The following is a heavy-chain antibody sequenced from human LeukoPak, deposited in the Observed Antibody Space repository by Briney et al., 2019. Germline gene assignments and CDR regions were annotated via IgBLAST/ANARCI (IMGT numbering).Heavy chain of an antibody. D-gene: IGHD3-3*01. V-gene: IGHV4-4*07. CDR1: GGSISSYY. J-gene: IGHJ2*01. CDR3: ARDYDFWSGYYSYWYFDL. CDR2: IYTSGST. Sequence: SETLFLTCTVPGGSISSYYWSWIRQPAGKGLEWIGRIYTSGSTNYNPSLKSRVTMSVDTSKNQFSLKLSSVTAADTAVYYCARDYDFWSGYYSYWYFDLWGRGTLVTVSS.